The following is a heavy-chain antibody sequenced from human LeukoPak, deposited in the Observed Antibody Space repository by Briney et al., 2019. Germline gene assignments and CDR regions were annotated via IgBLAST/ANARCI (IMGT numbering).Heavy chain of an antibody. CDR2: INPNSGGT. V-gene: IGHV1-2*04. Sequence: ASVKVSCKASGYTFTGYYMHWVRQAPGQGLEWMGWINPNSGGTNYAQKFQGWVTMTRDTSISIAYMELSRLRSDDTAVYYCARSGIAVAGTGFDYWGQGTLVTVSS. J-gene: IGHJ4*02. D-gene: IGHD6-19*01. CDR1: GYTFTGYY. CDR3: ARSGIAVAGTGFDY.